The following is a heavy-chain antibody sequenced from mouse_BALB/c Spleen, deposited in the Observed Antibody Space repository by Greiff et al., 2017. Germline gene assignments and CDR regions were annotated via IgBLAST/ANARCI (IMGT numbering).Heavy chain of an antibody. V-gene: IGHV5-17*02. CDR3: ARLDGAY. Sequence: DVHLVESGGGLVQPGGSRKLSCAASGFTFSRFGMHWVRQAPEKGLEWVAYISSGSSTIYYADTVKGRFTISRDNPKNTLFLQMTSLRSEDTAMYYCARLDGAYWGQGTLVTVSA. CDR1: GFTFSRFG. CDR2: ISSGSSTI. J-gene: IGHJ3*01.